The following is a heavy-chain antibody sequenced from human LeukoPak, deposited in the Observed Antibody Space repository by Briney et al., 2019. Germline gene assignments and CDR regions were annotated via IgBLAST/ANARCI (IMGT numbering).Heavy chain of an antibody. J-gene: IGHJ4*02. Sequence: SETLSLTCTVSGGSISSSSYYWGWIRQPPGKGLEWIGSIYYSGSTYYNPSLKSRVTISVDTSKNQFSLKLSSVTAADTAVYYCARQKGYSSGWYFDYWGQETLVTVSS. CDR2: IYYSGST. V-gene: IGHV4-39*01. CDR3: ARQKGYSSGWYFDY. CDR1: GGSISSSSYY. D-gene: IGHD6-19*01.